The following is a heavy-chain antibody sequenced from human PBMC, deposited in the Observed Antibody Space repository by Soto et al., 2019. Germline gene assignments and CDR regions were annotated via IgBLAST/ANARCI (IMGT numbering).Heavy chain of an antibody. CDR3: VKDLERDYDSSGYYLVPGY. CDR2: ISSNGGST. Sequence: HPGGSLRLCCSASGFTFSSYAMHWVRQATGKGLEYVSAISSNGGSTYYADSVKGRFTISRDNSKNTLYLQMSSLRAEDTAVYYCVKDLERDYDSSGYYLVPGYWGQGTLVTSPQ. V-gene: IGHV3-64D*08. CDR1: GFTFSSYA. D-gene: IGHD3-22*01. J-gene: IGHJ4*02.